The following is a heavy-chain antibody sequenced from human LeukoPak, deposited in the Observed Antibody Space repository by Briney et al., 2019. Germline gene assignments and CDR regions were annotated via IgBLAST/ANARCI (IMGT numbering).Heavy chain of an antibody. D-gene: IGHD3-3*01. CDR2: IRSKANSYAT. J-gene: IGHJ5*02. CDR3: TRLIDYDFWSGYYRSLDWFDP. Sequence: GGSQKLSCGASGLTFSGSAMHWVRQASGKGLEWVGRIRSKANSYATAYAASVKGRFTISRDDSKNTAYLQMNSLKTEDTAVYYCTRLIDYDFWSGYYRSLDWFDPWGQGTLVTVSS. V-gene: IGHV3-73*01. CDR1: GLTFSGSA.